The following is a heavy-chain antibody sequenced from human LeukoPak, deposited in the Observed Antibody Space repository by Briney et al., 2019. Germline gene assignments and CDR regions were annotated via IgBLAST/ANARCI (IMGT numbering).Heavy chain of an antibody. Sequence: PGGSLRLSCAASGFTFSSYAMSWVRQAPGKGLEWVANIKPDGSEKYYVDSVKGRFTISRDNAKNSLYLQMNSLRADDTAVYYCASGYSSSWATFDYWGQGTLVTVSS. CDR1: GFTFSSYA. CDR2: IKPDGSEK. V-gene: IGHV3-7*01. J-gene: IGHJ4*02. D-gene: IGHD6-13*01. CDR3: ASGYSSSWATFDY.